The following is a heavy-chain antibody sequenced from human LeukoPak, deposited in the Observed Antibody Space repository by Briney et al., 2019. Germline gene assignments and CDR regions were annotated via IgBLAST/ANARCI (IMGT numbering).Heavy chain of an antibody. Sequence: TGGSLRLSCEASGFTFSGYEMNWVRQAPGKGLERISYICGRGVTTYYADSVKGRFTISRDDAKKLLYLEMNSLRAEDTAVYYCARGGDEPLDAFDIWGQGTMVTVSS. V-gene: IGHV3-48*03. CDR3: ARGGDEPLDAFDI. D-gene: IGHD1-14*01. CDR2: ICGRGVTT. J-gene: IGHJ3*02. CDR1: GFTFSGYE.